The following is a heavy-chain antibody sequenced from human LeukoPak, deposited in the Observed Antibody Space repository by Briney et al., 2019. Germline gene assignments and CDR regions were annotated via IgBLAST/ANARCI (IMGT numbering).Heavy chain of an antibody. CDR1: GFTFSSYW. J-gene: IGHJ6*03. CDR3: AKWSGIEVILYRGGDYYYYYMDV. CDR2: ISGSGGKT. D-gene: IGHD3-22*01. Sequence: GGSLRLSCAASGFTFSSYWMHWVRQAPGKGLEWVSVISGSGGKTYYADSVKGRFTISRDNSKDTLYLQMDSLRAEDTALYYCAKWSGIEVILYRGGDYYYYYMDVWGKGTTVTVSS. V-gene: IGHV3-23*01.